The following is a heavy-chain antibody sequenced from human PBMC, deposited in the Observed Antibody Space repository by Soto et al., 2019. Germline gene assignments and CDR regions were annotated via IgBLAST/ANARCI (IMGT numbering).Heavy chain of an antibody. D-gene: IGHD6-19*01. J-gene: IGHJ4*02. Sequence: VVSLRLSCAAAGFTFSSHGMHRVRQAPGKGLEWVAVISYDGSNKYYADSVKGLFTISRDNSKNTLYLQMNSLRVEDTAVYYCAKDTYSSGRGDYWGQGTLVTVSS. CDR3: AKDTYSSGRGDY. CDR1: GFTFSSHG. V-gene: IGHV3-30*18. CDR2: ISYDGSNK.